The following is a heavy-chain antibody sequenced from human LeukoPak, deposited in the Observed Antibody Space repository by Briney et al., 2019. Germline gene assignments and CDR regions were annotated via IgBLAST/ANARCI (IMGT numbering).Heavy chain of an antibody. V-gene: IGHV4-34*01. CDR1: GGSFSGYY. Sequence: SETLSLTCAVYGGSFSGYYWSWIRQPPGKGLEWIGEINHSGSTNYNPSLKSRVTISVDTSKNQFSLKLSSVTAADTAVYYCARGGVIDYWGQGTLVTVSS. CDR3: ARGGVIDY. D-gene: IGHD3-10*01. J-gene: IGHJ4*02. CDR2: INHSGST.